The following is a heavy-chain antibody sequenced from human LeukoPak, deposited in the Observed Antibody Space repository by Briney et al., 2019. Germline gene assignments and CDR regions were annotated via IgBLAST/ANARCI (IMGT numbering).Heavy chain of an antibody. J-gene: IGHJ5*02. Sequence: TLSLTCTVSGGSISSGSYYWSWIRQPAGKGLEWIGRIYTSGSTNYNPSLKSRVTISVDTSKNQFSLKLSSVTAADTAVNYGAREGGWSSSSWVNWFDPWGQGPLVTVSS. D-gene: IGHD6-13*01. CDR2: IYTSGST. V-gene: IGHV4-61*02. CDR1: GGSISSGSYY. CDR3: AREGGWSSSSWVNWFDP.